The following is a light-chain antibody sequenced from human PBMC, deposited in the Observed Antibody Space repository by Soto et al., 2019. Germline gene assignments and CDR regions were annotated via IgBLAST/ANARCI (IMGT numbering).Light chain of an antibody. CDR3: QQRNVWPPIT. CDR2: DST. Sequence: VLTQSPAALSLSPGERATLSCRASQSIHTSLAWYQQKPGQPPRLVVYDSTLRANGVPDRFGGSRSGTEFTLTINNLEPEDFAVYYCQQRNVWPPITFGQVTKVDIK. CDR1: QSIHTS. V-gene: IGKV3-11*01. J-gene: IGKJ1*01.